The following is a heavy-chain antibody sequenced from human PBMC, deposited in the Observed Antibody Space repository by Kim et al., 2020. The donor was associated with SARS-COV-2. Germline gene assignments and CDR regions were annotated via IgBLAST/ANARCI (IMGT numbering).Heavy chain of an antibody. V-gene: IGHV3-21*01. D-gene: IGHD3-3*01. Sequence: GGSLRLSCAASGFTFSSDSMNWVRQAPGKGLEWVSSISSSSSYIYYADSVKGRFTISRDNAKNSLFLQMNSLRVEDTAVYYCARDHALITIFVVVPMGDWYFDLWGRGTLVTVSS. J-gene: IGHJ2*01. CDR2: ISSSSSYI. CDR3: ARDHALITIFVVVPMGDWYFDL. CDR1: GFTFSSDS.